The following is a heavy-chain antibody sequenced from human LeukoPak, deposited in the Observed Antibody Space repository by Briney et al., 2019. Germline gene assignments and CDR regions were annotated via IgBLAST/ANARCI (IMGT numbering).Heavy chain of an antibody. Sequence: GGSLRLSCAASGFTFSSYGMHWVRQAPGKGLEWVADIWYDGSNKYYADSVKGRFTISRDNSKNTLYLQMNSLRAEDTAVYYCASETNCSGGSCYQTWGQGTLVTVSS. D-gene: IGHD2-15*01. J-gene: IGHJ5*02. CDR2: IWYDGSNK. V-gene: IGHV3-33*01. CDR1: GFTFSSYG. CDR3: ASETNCSGGSCYQT.